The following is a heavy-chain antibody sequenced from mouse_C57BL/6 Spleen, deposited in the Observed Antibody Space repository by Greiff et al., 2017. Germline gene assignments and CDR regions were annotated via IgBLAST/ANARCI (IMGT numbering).Heavy chain of an antibody. CDR3: ARVYGSSYGYFDV. J-gene: IGHJ1*03. Sequence: EVHLVESGGGLVQPGGSLSLSCAASGFTFTDYYMSWVRQPPGKALEWLGFIRNKANGYTTEYSASVKGRFTISRDNSQSILYLQMNALRAEDSATYYCARVYGSSYGYFDVWGTGTTVTVSS. CDR2: IRNKANGYTT. D-gene: IGHD1-1*01. CDR1: GFTFTDYY. V-gene: IGHV7-3*01.